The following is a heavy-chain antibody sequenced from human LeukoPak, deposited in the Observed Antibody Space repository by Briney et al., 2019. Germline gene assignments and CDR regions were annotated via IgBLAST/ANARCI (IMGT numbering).Heavy chain of an antibody. V-gene: IGHV4-59*01. J-gene: IGHJ5*02. CDR1: GGSISSYY. CDR3: ARGDDYVWGSYRHTHLPTPLSWFDP. D-gene: IGHD3-16*01. Sequence: PSETLSLTCTVSGGSISSYYWSWIRQPPGKGLEWIGYIYYSGSTNYNPSLKSRVTISVDTSKNQFSLKLSSVTAADTAVYYCARGDDYVWGSYRHTHLPTPLSWFDPWGQGTLVTVSS. CDR2: IYYSGST.